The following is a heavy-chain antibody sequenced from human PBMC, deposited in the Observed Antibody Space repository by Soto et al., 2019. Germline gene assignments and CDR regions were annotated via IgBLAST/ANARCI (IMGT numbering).Heavy chain of an antibody. D-gene: IGHD1-26*01. CDR3: ARDKLDSVGATWFDI. CDR1: GGTFSSFT. CDR2: IIPIFATP. J-gene: IGHJ5*02. V-gene: IGHV1-69*12. Sequence: QVQLVQSGAEVKKPGSSVKVSCKASGGTFSSFTISWVRQAPGQGLEWMGGIIPIFATPHYAQNFQGRVTFTADESTSTAYMDLTSLRSEDTAIYYCARDKLDSVGATWFDIWGQGTLVTVSS.